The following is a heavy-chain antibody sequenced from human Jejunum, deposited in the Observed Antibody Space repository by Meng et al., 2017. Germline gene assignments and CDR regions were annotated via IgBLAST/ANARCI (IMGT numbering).Heavy chain of an antibody. J-gene: IGHJ3*02. CDR1: GDSISNYY. D-gene: IGHD5-24*01. CDR2: IYDSGSP. Sequence: GSLRLSCTVSGDSISNYYWTWIRQPPGKELEWIGDIYDSGSPRYTPSLMRRVTISLDTSKKQVSLKVTSVNPADAAVYYCARRGDGFYIWGQGTVVTVSS. V-gene: IGHV4-59*01. CDR3: ARRGDGFYI.